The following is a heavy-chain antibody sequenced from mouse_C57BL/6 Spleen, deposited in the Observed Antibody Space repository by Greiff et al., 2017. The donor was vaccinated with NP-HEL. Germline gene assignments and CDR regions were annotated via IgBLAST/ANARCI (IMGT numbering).Heavy chain of an antibody. V-gene: IGHV5-6*01. CDR1: GFTFSSYG. J-gene: IGHJ2*01. D-gene: IGHD2-1*01. CDR2: ISSGGSYT. Sequence: EVQGVESGGDLVKPGGSLKLSCAASGFTFSSYGMSWVRQTPDKRLEWVATISSGGSYTYYPDSVKGRFTISRDNAKNTLYLQMSSLKSEDTAMYYCARYGKGDYFDYWGQGTTLTVSS. CDR3: ARYGKGDYFDY.